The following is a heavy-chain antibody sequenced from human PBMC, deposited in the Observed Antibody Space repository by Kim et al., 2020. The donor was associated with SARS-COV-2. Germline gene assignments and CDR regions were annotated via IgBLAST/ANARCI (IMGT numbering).Heavy chain of an antibody. V-gene: IGHV1-2*06. J-gene: IGHJ4*02. CDR3: ARGWRYCSGGSCLYYFDY. CDR2: INPNGGGT. Sequence: ASVKVSCKASGYTFTGYYMHWVRQAPGQGLEWMGRINPNGGGTNYAQKFQGRVTMTRDTSISTAYMELSRLRSDDTAVYYCARGWRYCSGGSCLYYFDYWGQGTLVTVSS. CDR1: GYTFTGYY. D-gene: IGHD2-15*01.